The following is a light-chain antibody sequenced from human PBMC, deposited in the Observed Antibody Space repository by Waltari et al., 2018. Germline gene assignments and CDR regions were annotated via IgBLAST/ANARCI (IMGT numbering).Light chain of an antibody. J-gene: IGKJ2*01. CDR2: VAS. Sequence: IQMTQSPSSLSASVGDRVTITCRASQSISSSLNWYQQIPGKAPKLLIYVASNLQSGVPSRFSGSGSGTDFSLTISSLQPEDFATYYCQQYNSDSHSFGQGTRLEIK. CDR3: QQYNSDSHS. V-gene: IGKV1-39*01. CDR1: QSISSS.